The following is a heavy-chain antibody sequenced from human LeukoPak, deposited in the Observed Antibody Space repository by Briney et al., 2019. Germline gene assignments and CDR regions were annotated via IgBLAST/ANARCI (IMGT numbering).Heavy chain of an antibody. CDR1: GYSISRGYH. J-gene: IGHJ4*02. CDR2: VHHSGAT. V-gene: IGHV4-38-2*02. CDR3: ARINFNPDY. Sequence: SETLSLTCSVSGYSISRGYHWAWVRQPPGKGLEWIGSVHHSGATYYNPSLNSRLTISADTSKNQFSLKMDSVTAADTAVYYCARINFNPDYWGQGTLISVSS. D-gene: IGHD1-14*01.